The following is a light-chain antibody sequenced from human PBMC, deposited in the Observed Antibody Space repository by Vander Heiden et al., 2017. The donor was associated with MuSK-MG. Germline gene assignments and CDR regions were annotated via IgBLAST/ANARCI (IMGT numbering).Light chain of an antibody. J-gene: IGKJ3*01. CDR2: DAS. Sequence: DIQMTQSPSSLSASVGDRVTITCQASQVISNYLNWYQQKPGKAPKLLIYDASNLETGVPSRFSGSGSGTDFTFTISSLQPEDIATYYCQQYDNPIFTFGPGTKVDIK. CDR3: QQYDNPIFT. V-gene: IGKV1-33*01. CDR1: QVISNY.